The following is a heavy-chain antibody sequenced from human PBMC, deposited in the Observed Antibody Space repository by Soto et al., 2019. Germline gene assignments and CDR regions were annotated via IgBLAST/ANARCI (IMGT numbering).Heavy chain of an antibody. V-gene: IGHV1-3*01. CDR2: INASNGNT. CDR1: GYTFTSYA. CDR3: ARSQGSSTSLEIYYYYYYGMDV. Sequence: ASVKVSCKASGYTFTSYAMHWVRQAPGQRLEWMGWINASNGNTNYAQKFQGRVTITTDESTSTAYMELSSLRSEDTAVYYCARSQGSSTSLEIYYYYYYGMDVWGQGTTVTVS. J-gene: IGHJ6*02. D-gene: IGHD2-2*01.